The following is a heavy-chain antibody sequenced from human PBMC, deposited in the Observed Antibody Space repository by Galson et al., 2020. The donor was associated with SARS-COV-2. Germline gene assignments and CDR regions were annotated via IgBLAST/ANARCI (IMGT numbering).Heavy chain of an antibody. Sequence: GESLKISCAASGFDFNSHTMHWVRQAPGKGLEWVSSISFFSNYLYYADSVSGRFTISRDNAKNTLYLQMNSLRAEDTAVYYCARGRSTTGTAYFPYWGQGTLVTVSS. D-gene: IGHD3-9*01. CDR2: ISFFSNYL. CDR1: GFDFNSHT. CDR3: ARGRSTTGTAYFPY. J-gene: IGHJ4*02. V-gene: IGHV3-21*01.